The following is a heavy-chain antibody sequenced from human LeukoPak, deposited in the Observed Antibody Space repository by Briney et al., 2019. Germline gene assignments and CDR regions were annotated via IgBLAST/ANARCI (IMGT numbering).Heavy chain of an antibody. D-gene: IGHD3-3*01. Sequence: GGSLKVSCKRSGTTFGNFWSSWVHDLPVKGLDRMSLIYLVDSDTKDRSSFQGHFTRSVDYSINAYYSQWGGLKASDTAMYYCAQPSTRLLAQWGQRTRVTVAS. V-gene: IGHV5-51*07. CDR2: IYLVDSDT. CDR1: GTTFGNFW. CDR3: AQPSTRLLAQ. J-gene: IGHJ4*02.